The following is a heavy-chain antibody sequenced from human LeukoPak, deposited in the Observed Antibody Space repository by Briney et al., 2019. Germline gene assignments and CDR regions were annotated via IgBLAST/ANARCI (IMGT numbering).Heavy chain of an antibody. Sequence: GGSLRLSCAASGFTFSSYGMHWVRQAPGKGLEWVAVISYDGSNKYYADSVKGRFTISRDNSKNTLYLQMNSLRAEDTAVYYCARDLDSHCSGGSCYSGYYYYGMDVWGQGTTVTDSS. V-gene: IGHV3-30*19. J-gene: IGHJ6*02. D-gene: IGHD2-15*01. CDR1: GFTFSSYG. CDR2: ISYDGSNK. CDR3: ARDLDSHCSGGSCYSGYYYYGMDV.